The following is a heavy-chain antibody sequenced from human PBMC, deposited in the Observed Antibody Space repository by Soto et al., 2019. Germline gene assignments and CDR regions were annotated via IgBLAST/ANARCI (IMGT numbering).Heavy chain of an antibody. J-gene: IGHJ4*02. Sequence: PSETLSLTCTVSGDSISTYYWSWIRQHPGKGLEWIGYMYHSGSTYYNPSLKSRVTISVDTSKNEFSLKVSSVTAADTAVYYCARVPDYWGQGILVTVSS. CDR1: GDSISTYY. V-gene: IGHV4-59*06. CDR3: ARVPDY. CDR2: MYHSGST. D-gene: IGHD2-2*01.